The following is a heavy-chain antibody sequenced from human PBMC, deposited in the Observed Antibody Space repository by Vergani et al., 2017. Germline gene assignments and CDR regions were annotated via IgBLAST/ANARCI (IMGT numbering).Heavy chain of an antibody. V-gene: IGHV3-21*01. CDR3: ARDSIAAAGTITWFDP. Sequence: EVQLVESGGGLVKPGGSLRLSCAASGFTFSSYSMNWVRQAPGKGLEWVSSISSSSSYIYYADSVKGRFTISRDNAKNSLYLQMNSLRAEDTAVYYCARDSIAAAGTITWFDPWGQGTLVTVSS. J-gene: IGHJ5*02. D-gene: IGHD6-13*01. CDR1: GFTFSSYS. CDR2: ISSSSSYI.